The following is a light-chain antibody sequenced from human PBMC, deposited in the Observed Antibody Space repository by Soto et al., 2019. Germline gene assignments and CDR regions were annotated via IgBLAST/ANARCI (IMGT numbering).Light chain of an antibody. Sequence: DIQMTQSPSTLSGSVGDRVTITCRASQTISSWLAWYQQKPGKAPKLLIYKASTLRSGVPSRFSGSGSGTDFTLTISSLEPEDFAVYYCQRLGTFGGGTKVDIK. V-gene: IGKV1-5*03. CDR2: KAS. CDR1: QTISSW. J-gene: IGKJ4*01. CDR3: QRLGT.